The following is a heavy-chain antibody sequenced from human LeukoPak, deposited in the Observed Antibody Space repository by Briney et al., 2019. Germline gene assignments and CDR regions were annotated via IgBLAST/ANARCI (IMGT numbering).Heavy chain of an antibody. CDR2: IIPILGIA. D-gene: IGHD3-10*01. CDR3: ARAATYYYGSGSFFPFDY. CDR1: GGTFSSYA. J-gene: IGHJ4*02. V-gene: IGHV1-69*04. Sequence: ASVRVSCKASGGTFSSYAISWVRQAPGQGLEWMGRIIPILGIANYAQKFQGRVTITADKSTSTAYMELSSLRSEDTAVYYCARAATYYYGSGSFFPFDYWGQGTLVTVSS.